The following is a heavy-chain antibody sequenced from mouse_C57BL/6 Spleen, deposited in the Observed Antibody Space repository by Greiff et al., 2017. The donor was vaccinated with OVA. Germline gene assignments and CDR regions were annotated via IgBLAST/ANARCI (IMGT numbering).Heavy chain of an antibody. D-gene: IGHD2-13*01. CDR2: IHPNSGST. CDR3: AIYYGGAMDY. Sequence: VQLQQSGAELVKPGASVKLSCKASGYTFTSYWMHWVKQRPGQGLEWIGMIHPNSGSTNYNEKFKSKATLTVDKSSSTAYMQLSSLTSEDSAVYYCAIYYGGAMDYWGQGTSVTVSS. J-gene: IGHJ4*01. CDR1: GYTFTSYW. V-gene: IGHV1-64*01.